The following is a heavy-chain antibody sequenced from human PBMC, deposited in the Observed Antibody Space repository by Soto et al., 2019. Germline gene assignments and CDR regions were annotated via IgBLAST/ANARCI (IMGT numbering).Heavy chain of an antibody. CDR1: GGSISSYY. CDR2: IYYSGST. CDR3: ARQGSSVGYYYHYYMDG. Sequence: SETLCLTCTVSGGSISSYYWSWIRQPPGKGLEWIGYIYYSGSTNYNPSLKSRVTISVDTSKNQFSLKLTSVTAADTAVYYCARQGSSVGYYYHYYMDGWGKGTAVTVSS. V-gene: IGHV4-59*08. J-gene: IGHJ6*03. D-gene: IGHD6-6*01.